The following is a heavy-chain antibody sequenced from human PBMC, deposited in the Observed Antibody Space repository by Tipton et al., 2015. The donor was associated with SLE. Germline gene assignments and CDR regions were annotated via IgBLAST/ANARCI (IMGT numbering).Heavy chain of an antibody. J-gene: IGHJ6*02. V-gene: IGHV4-34*01. Sequence: TLSLTCAVYGGSISSSSSYYWAWIRQPPGKGVEWIGEINHRGSTNYNPSLKSRVTISVDTSKNQFSLKLSSVTAADTAVYYCARGGLFFYYGMDVWGQGTTVTVSS. CDR3: ARGGLFFYYGMDV. D-gene: IGHD2-21*01. CDR2: INHRGST. CDR1: GGSISSSSSYY.